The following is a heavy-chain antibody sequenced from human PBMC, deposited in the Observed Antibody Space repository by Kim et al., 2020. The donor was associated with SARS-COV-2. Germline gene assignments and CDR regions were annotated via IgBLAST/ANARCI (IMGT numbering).Heavy chain of an antibody. J-gene: IGHJ5*02. D-gene: IGHD6-19*01. CDR3: AKPIAVTGTGGFDP. V-gene: IGHV3-74*01. Sequence: ADSVKGRFTISREDAKTALYLQMNRLRVEDTAVYYCAKPIAVTGTGGFDPWGQGTLVTVSS.